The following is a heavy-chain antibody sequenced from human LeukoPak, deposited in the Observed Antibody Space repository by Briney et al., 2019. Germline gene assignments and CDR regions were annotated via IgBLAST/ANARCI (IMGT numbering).Heavy chain of an antibody. V-gene: IGHV3-23*01. CDR2: ILSGGST. CDR3: ANPSSSGGDFDY. Sequence: PGGSLRLSCEASRFTFSSYAMSWVRQVPGKGLEWVSTILSGGSTYYTDSVKGRFTVSRDNSKNKVYLQMNSLRAEDTAVYYCANPSSSGGDFDYWGQGTLVTVSS. J-gene: IGHJ4*02. CDR1: RFTFSSYA. D-gene: IGHD1-26*01.